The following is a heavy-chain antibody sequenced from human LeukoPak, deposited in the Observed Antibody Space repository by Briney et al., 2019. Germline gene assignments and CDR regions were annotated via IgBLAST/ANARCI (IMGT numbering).Heavy chain of an antibody. J-gene: IGHJ4*02. V-gene: IGHV4-34*01. D-gene: IGHD5-18*01. CDR3: AVAGYGRRFDY. Sequence: PSETLSLTCAAYGGSFSGYYWNWIRQSPGEGLEWIGEINHSGSTNYNPSLKSRVTISVDTSKNQFSLKLSFVTAADTAVYYCAVAGYGRRFDYWGQGTLVTVSS. CDR2: INHSGST. CDR1: GGSFSGYY.